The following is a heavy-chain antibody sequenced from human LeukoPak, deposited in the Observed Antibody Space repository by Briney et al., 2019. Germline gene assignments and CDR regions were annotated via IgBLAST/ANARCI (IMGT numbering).Heavy chain of an antibody. CDR3: AKDRRPKRGYCSGGSCYVPDYFDY. Sequence: GGTLRLSCAASGFTFSSYGMSWVRQAPGKGLEWVSAISGTGGSTYYADSVKGRFTISRDNFKNTLFLQINSLRAEDTAAYYCAKDRRPKRGYCSGGSCYVPDYFDYWGQGTLVTVSS. J-gene: IGHJ4*02. CDR2: ISGTGGST. V-gene: IGHV3-23*01. D-gene: IGHD2-15*01. CDR1: GFTFSSYG.